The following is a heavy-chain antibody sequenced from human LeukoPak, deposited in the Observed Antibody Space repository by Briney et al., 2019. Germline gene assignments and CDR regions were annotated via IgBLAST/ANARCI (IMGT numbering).Heavy chain of an antibody. CDR2: LSGSGGST. Sequence: GGSLRLSCAASGFSFSTYAMSWVRQAPGKGLEWVSALSGSGGSTYYADSVRGRFTISRDNSKNTLYLLMNSLRAEDTAVYYCAKDLDYGNDYWGQGTLVTVSS. J-gene: IGHJ4*02. CDR1: GFSFSTYA. CDR3: AKDLDYGNDY. D-gene: IGHD4-17*01. V-gene: IGHV3-23*01.